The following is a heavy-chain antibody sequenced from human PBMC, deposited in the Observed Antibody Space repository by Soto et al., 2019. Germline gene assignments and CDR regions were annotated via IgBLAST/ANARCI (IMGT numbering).Heavy chain of an antibody. CDR2: ITSSSSYI. CDR3: ATLSFAEFGIDY. CDR1: GFTFSSFS. V-gene: IGHV3-21*01. D-gene: IGHD3-10*01. J-gene: IGHJ4*02. Sequence: VQVVESGGGLVKPGGSLRLSCAASGFTFSSFSMSWVRQAPGKGLEWVYSITSSSSYIYYADSVKGRFTISRDNASNSLYLQMNSLRAEDTAVYYCATLSFAEFGIDYWGQGTLVTVSS.